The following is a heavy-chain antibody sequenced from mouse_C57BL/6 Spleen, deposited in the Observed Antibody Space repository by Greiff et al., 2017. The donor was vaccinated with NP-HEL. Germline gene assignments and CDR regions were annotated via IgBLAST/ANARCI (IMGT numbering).Heavy chain of an antibody. Sequence: QVQLQQSGPELVKPGASVKLSCKASGYTFTSYDINWVKQRPGQGLEWIGWIYPRDGSTKYNEKFKGKATLTVYTSSSTAYMELHSLTSEDSAVYFCARPYYYGSSSYWYFDVWGTGTTVTVSS. V-gene: IGHV1-85*01. CDR1: GYTFTSYD. D-gene: IGHD1-1*01. CDR2: IYPRDGST. J-gene: IGHJ1*03. CDR3: ARPYYYGSSSYWYFDV.